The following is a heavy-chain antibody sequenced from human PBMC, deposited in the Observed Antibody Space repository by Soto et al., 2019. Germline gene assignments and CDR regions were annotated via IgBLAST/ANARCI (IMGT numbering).Heavy chain of an antibody. V-gene: IGHV1-69*13. Sequence: SVKVSCKASGGLFSSYPISWVRQVPGQGLEWMGGIIPVFQTAYYTQRFQGRVTITADESTNTAYMELSSLRSEDTAMYYCARHSGVAEDGTDWGQGTLVTVSS. D-gene: IGHD6-13*01. CDR2: IIPVFQTA. CDR1: GGLFSSYP. J-gene: IGHJ1*01. CDR3: ARHSGVAEDGTD.